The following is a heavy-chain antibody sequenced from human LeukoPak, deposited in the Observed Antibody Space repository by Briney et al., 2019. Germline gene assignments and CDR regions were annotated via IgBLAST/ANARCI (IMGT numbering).Heavy chain of an antibody. D-gene: IGHD7-27*01. Sequence: PSETLSLTCTVSGGSVSSGSYYWSWIRQPPGKGLEWIGYIYNNGSTNYNPSLKSRVTISADTSKNQFSLKLSSVTAADTAVYYSARDAWALFDYWGQGTLVTLSS. CDR1: GGSVSSGSYY. J-gene: IGHJ4*02. V-gene: IGHV4-61*01. CDR3: ARDAWALFDY. CDR2: IYNNGST.